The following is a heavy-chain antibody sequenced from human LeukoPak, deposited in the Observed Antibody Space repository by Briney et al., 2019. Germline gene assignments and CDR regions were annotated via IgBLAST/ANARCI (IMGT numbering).Heavy chain of an antibody. CDR3: ARGRLERRYYYYYYMDV. Sequence: PETLSLTCTVSGGSISSYYWSWIRQPPGKGLEWIGYIYYSGSTNYNPSLKSRVTISVDTSKNQFSLKLSSVTAADTAVYYCARGRLERRYYYYYYMDVWGKGTTVTVSS. CDR2: IYYSGST. J-gene: IGHJ6*03. V-gene: IGHV4-59*01. CDR1: GGSISSYY. D-gene: IGHD1-1*01.